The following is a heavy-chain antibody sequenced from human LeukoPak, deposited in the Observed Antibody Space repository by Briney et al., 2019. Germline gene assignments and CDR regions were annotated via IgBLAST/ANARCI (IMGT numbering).Heavy chain of an antibody. CDR1: GYTFTGYY. J-gene: IGHJ5*02. V-gene: IGHV1-2*02. CDR2: IHPNSGGT. D-gene: IGHD1-26*01. Sequence: ASAKVSCKASGYTFTGYYMQWVRQAPGQGLEWMGWIHPNSGGTNYAQKFQGRVTMTRDTSISTAYMELSRLRSDDTAVYYCAREARVGANLKIHNWFDPWGQGTLVSVSS. CDR3: AREARVGANLKIHNWFDP.